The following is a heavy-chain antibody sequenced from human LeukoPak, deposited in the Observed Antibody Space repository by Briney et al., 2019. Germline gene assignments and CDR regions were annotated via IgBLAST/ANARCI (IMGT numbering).Heavy chain of an antibody. D-gene: IGHD1-26*01. Sequence: GGSLRLSCAASGFTFSDYYMSWIRQAPGKGLERVSYISSSSSTIYYADSVKGRFTISRDNAKNSLYLQMNSLRAEDTAVYYCARGRLRVGSTYRYFDYWGQGTLVTVSS. J-gene: IGHJ4*02. CDR1: GFTFSDYY. CDR2: ISSSSSTI. CDR3: ARGRLRVGSTYRYFDY. V-gene: IGHV3-11*04.